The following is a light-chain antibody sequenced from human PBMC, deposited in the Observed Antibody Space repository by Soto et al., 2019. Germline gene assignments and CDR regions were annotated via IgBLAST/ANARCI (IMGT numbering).Light chain of an antibody. CDR1: QSVSSSY. J-gene: IGKJ4*01. Sequence: EIVLTQSPGTLSLSPGERATLSCRASQSVSSSYLAWYQQKPGQAPRLLIYGASSRATGIPDRFSGSGSGTDFTLTISRLESEDFAVYYCQQYGSSPFTFGGGTQVEIK. CDR2: GAS. CDR3: QQYGSSPFT. V-gene: IGKV3-20*01.